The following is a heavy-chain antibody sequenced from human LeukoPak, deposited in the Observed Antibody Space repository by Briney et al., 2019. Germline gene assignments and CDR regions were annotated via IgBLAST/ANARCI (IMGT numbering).Heavy chain of an antibody. Sequence: SETLSLTCTVSGGSISSYYWSWIRQTPGKGLEWIGYIYYSGSTNFNPSLKSRVTISVDTSKNQFSLKLSSVTAADTAMYYCARDSSSGYYPGLYFQHWGQGTLVTVSS. D-gene: IGHD6-19*01. J-gene: IGHJ1*01. CDR3: ARDSSSGYYPGLYFQH. CDR2: IYYSGST. CDR1: GGSISSYY. V-gene: IGHV4-59*12.